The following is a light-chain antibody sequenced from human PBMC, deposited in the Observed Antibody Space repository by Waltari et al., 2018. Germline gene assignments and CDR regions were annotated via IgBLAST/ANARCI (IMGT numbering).Light chain of an antibody. CDR1: QRVSSY. Sequence: EIVLTQSPATLSLSPGESATLSSRASQRVSSYLAWYPQKPGQAPRLLIYDASNRATGIPARFSGSGSGTDFTLTISSLEPEDFAVYYCQHRSNWPPRFGGGTKVDIK. J-gene: IGKJ4*02. CDR2: DAS. CDR3: QHRSNWPPR. V-gene: IGKV3-11*01.